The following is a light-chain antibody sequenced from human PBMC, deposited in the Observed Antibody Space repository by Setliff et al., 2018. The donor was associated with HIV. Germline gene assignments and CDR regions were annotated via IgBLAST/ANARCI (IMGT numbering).Light chain of an antibody. CDR2: DVS. CDR3: SSYAGSSTYV. CDR1: SSDVGGYNY. Sequence: QSVLTQPASVSGSPGQSITISCTGTSSDVGGYNYVPWYQQHPGKAPKLMIYDVSNRPSGVSYRFSGSKSGNTASLTISGLQAEDEADYYCSSYAGSSTYVFGTGTKVTVL. V-gene: IGLV2-14*03. J-gene: IGLJ1*01.